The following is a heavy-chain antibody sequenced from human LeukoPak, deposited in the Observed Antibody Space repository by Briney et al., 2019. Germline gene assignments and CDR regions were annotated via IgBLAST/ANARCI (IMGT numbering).Heavy chain of an antibody. CDR1: GFTFSSYG. V-gene: IGHV3-30*02. D-gene: IGHD2-2*01. J-gene: IGHJ4*02. Sequence: QPGGSLRLSCAASGFTFSSYGMHWVRQAPGKGLEWVAFIRYDGSNKYYADSVKGRFTISRDNSKNTLYLQMNSLRAEDTAVYYCAKDLRTRGYCSSTSCPYDYWGQGTLVTVSS. CDR3: AKDLRTRGYCSSTSCPYDY. CDR2: IRYDGSNK.